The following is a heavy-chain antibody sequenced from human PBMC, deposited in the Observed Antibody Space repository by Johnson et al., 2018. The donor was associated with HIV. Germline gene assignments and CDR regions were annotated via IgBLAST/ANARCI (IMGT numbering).Heavy chain of an antibody. CDR1: GFTFSSYA. CDR3: AKDSDAFDI. CDR2: ISYDGSNK. Sequence: QVQLVESGGGVVQPGRSLRLSCAASGFTFSSYAMHWVRQAPSKGLEWVAVISYDGSNKYYADSVKGRFTISRDNSKNTLYLQMNSLRAEDTAVYYCAKDSDAFDIWGQGTMVTVSS. V-gene: IGHV3-30*04. J-gene: IGHJ3*02.